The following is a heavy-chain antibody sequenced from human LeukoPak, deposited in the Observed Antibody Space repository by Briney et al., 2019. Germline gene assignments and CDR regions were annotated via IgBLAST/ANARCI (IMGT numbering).Heavy chain of an antibody. CDR2: IYPGDSDT. CDR1: GYTFTTYW. J-gene: IGHJ4*02. D-gene: IGHD6-13*01. V-gene: IGHV5-51*01. CDR3: ASGVAAAGTSFDY. Sequence: GESLKISCKGSGYTFTTYWIGWVRQMPGKGLEWMGIIYPGDSDTRYSPSFQGQVTISADKSISTAYLQWSSLKASDTAMYYCASGVAAAGTSFDYWGQGTLVTVSS.